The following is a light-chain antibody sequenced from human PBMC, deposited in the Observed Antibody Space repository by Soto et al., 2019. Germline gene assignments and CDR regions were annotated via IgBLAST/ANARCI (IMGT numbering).Light chain of an antibody. CDR2: GNT. CDR1: ASNIGAPYD. CDR3: QSYDSSLSAWV. V-gene: IGLV1-40*01. Sequence: QPVLTQPPSVSGAPGQRVTISCTGSASNIGAPYDVHWYQQLPGRAPKLLIYGNTNRPSGVPARVSGSKSGTSASLAITGLQAEDEADYYCQSYDSSLSAWVFGGGTKLTVL. J-gene: IGLJ3*02.